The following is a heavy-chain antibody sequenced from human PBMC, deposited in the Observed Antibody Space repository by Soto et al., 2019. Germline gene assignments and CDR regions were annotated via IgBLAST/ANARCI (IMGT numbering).Heavy chain of an antibody. CDR1: GGTFSNFA. CDR2: IIPKFSAP. CDR3: GRDRVMRGNSYYYGMDV. D-gene: IGHD2-21*01. V-gene: IGHV1-69*12. Sequence: VLLEQSGAEVKKPGSSVKVSCKTSGGTFSNFAISWVRLAPGQGLEWMGVIIPKFSAPTYAQKFQGRVMITADESTSTDFMELSSLKSEDTAVYFCGRDRVMRGNSYYYGMDVWGQGTTVIVSS. J-gene: IGHJ6*02.